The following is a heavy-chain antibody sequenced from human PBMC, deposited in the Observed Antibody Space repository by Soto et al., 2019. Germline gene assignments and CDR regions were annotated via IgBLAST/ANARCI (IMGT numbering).Heavy chain of an antibody. J-gene: IGHJ4*02. D-gene: IGHD3-9*01. Sequence: GGSLRLSCAASGFTLSSYWMIWVRQAPGKGLEWVANIKQDGNEKYYVDSVKGRFTISRDNAKNSLYLQMNSLRAEDTAVYYCARAVVNYDILTGYSYTFDYWGQGTLVTVSS. CDR2: IKQDGNEK. V-gene: IGHV3-7*01. CDR1: GFTLSSYW. CDR3: ARAVVNYDILTGYSYTFDY.